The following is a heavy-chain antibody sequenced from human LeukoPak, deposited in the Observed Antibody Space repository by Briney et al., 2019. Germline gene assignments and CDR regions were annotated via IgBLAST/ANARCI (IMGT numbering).Heavy chain of an antibody. CDR2: FDPEDGET. D-gene: IGHD1-1*01. Sequence: ASVKVSCKVSGYTLTELSMHWVRQAPGKGLEWMGGFDPEDGETIYAQTFQGRVTMTEDTSTDTAYMELSSLRSEDTAVYYCATDRGNWKGALGWFDPWGQGTLVTVSS. J-gene: IGHJ5*02. CDR3: ATDRGNWKGALGWFDP. V-gene: IGHV1-24*01. CDR1: GYTLTELS.